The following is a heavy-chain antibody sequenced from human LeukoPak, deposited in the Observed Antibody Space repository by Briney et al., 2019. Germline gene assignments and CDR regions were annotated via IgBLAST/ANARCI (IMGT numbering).Heavy chain of an antibody. CDR1: GFMFDDYA. J-gene: IGHJ4*02. V-gene: IGHV3-9*01. D-gene: IGHD3-22*01. CDR2: INWNSSSI. CDR3: AKDEYYDSSGYWTYYFDY. Sequence: GGSLRLSCAASGFMFDDYAMHWVRQAPGKGLEWVSSINWNSSSIGYADSVKGRFTISRDNSKNTLYLQMNSLRAEDTAVYYCAKDEYYDSSGYWTYYFDYWGQGTLVTVSS.